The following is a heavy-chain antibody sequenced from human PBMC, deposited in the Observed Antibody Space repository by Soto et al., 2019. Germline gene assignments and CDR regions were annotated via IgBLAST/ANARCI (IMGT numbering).Heavy chain of an antibody. D-gene: IGHD6-6*01. J-gene: IGHJ5*02. CDR2: TYYRSKWYN. Sequence: QSQTLSLTCAISGDSVSSNSAAWNWIRQSPSRGLEWLGRTYYRSKWYNDYAVSVKSRITINPDTSKNQFSLQLNSVTPEDTAVYYCARDEAALPASGFDPWGQGTLVTVSS. CDR3: ARDEAALPASGFDP. V-gene: IGHV6-1*01. CDR1: GDSVSSNSAA.